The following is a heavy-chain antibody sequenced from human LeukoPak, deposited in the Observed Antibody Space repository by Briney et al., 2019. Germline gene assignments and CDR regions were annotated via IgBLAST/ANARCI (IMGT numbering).Heavy chain of an antibody. CDR3: ANRDYGRDY. D-gene: IGHD4-17*01. CDR2: ISGSGGST. J-gene: IGHJ4*02. CDR1: RFTFSSYA. Sequence: GGSLRLSCAASRFTFSSYAMSWVRQAPGTGLEWVSAISGSGGSTYYADSVKGRFTISRDNSKNTLYLQMNSLRAEDTAVYYCANRDYGRDYWGQGTLVTVSS. V-gene: IGHV3-23*01.